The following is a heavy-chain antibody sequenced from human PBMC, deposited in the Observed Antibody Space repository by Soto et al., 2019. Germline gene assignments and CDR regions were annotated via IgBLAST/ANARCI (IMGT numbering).Heavy chain of an antibody. Sequence: GGSLRLSCAASGFTFSNAWMNWVRQAPGKGLEWVGRIKSKTDGGTTDYAAPVKGRFTISRDDSKNTLYLQMNSLKTEDTAVYYCTTDDGSYLYYYGMDVWGQGTTVTVSS. CDR1: GFTFSNAW. J-gene: IGHJ6*02. V-gene: IGHV3-15*07. D-gene: IGHD1-26*01. CDR3: TTDDGSYLYYYGMDV. CDR2: IKSKTDGGTT.